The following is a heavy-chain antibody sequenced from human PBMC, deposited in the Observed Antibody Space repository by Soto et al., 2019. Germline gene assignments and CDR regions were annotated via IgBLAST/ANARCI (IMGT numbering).Heavy chain of an antibody. V-gene: IGHV4-31*03. J-gene: IGHJ4*02. CDR3: ARHPSSTIFGVVTPAHYFDY. CDR1: GGSISSGGYY. CDR2: IYYSGST. D-gene: IGHD3-3*01. Sequence: PSETLSLTCTVSGGSISSGGYYWSWIRQHPGKGLEWIGYIYYSGSTYYNPSLKSRVTISVDTSKNQFSLKLSSVTAADTAVYYCARHPSSTIFGVVTPAHYFDYWGQGTLVTVSS.